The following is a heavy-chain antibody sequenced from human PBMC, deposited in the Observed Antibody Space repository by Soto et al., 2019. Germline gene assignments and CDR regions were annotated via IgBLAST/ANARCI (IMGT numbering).Heavy chain of an antibody. Sequence: EVQLVESGGVVVQPGGSLRLSCAASGFTFDDYTMHWVRQAPGKGLEWVSLISWDGGSTYYADSVKGRFTISRDNSKNSLYLQMNSLRTEDTALYYCATQIAARLGGLDYWGQGTLVTVSS. V-gene: IGHV3-43*01. D-gene: IGHD6-6*01. J-gene: IGHJ4*02. CDR2: ISWDGGST. CDR1: GFTFDDYT. CDR3: ATQIAARLGGLDY.